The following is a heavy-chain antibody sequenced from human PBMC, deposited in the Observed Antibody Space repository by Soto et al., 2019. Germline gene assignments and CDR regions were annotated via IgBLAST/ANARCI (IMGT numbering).Heavy chain of an antibody. D-gene: IGHD2-15*01. V-gene: IGHV1-46*01. Sequence: QVQLVQSGAEVKKPGASVKVSCKASGYTFTTYYMHWVRQAPGQGLEWMGLIHPSDGSTNYAQEFQGRVTMTRDTSTSTVYMELSSLTSEDTAVYYCARCANAEYFQHWGQGTLVTVSS. CDR3: ARCANAEYFQH. J-gene: IGHJ1*01. CDR2: IHPSDGST. CDR1: GYTFTTYY.